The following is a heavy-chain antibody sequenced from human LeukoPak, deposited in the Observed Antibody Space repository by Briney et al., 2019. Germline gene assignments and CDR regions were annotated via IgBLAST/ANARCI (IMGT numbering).Heavy chain of an antibody. CDR3: ARAHMTTVTLGDY. V-gene: IGHV1-2*02. CDR2: INPNSGVT. J-gene: IGHJ4*02. Sequence: GASVKVSCKASGCTFTGYYIHWVRQAPGQGLEWMGWINPNSGVTNYAQKFQGRVTLTRDTPISTAYMEVSRLTSDDTAVYYCARAHMTTVTLGDYWGQGTLVTVSS. D-gene: IGHD4-11*01. CDR1: GCTFTGYY.